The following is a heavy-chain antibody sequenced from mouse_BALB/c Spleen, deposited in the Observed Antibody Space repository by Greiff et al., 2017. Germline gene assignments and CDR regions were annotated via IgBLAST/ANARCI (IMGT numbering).Heavy chain of an antibody. CDR1: GYSITSGYS. CDR3: ARGSYEYDEGAWFGY. V-gene: IGHV3-1*02. J-gene: IGHJ3*01. Sequence: EVQLQESGPDLVKPSQSLSLTCTVTGYSITSGYSWHWIRQFPGNKLEWMGYIHYSGSTNYNPSLKSRISITRDTSKNQFFLQLNSVTTEDTATYFCARGSYEYDEGAWFGYWGQGTLVTVSA. D-gene: IGHD2-4*01. CDR2: IHYSGST.